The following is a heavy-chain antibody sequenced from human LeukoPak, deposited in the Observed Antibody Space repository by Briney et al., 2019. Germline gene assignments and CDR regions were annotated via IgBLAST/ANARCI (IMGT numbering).Heavy chain of an antibody. CDR1: GYTFTSYG. Sequence: SVKVSCKASGYTFTSYGISWLRQAPGQGLEWMGWISAYNVNTNYAQKLQGRVTMTTDTSTSTAYMELRSLRADDTAVYYCARDRRDIVVVVAATDDAFDIWGQGTMVTVSS. CDR2: ISAYNVNT. V-gene: IGHV1-18*01. J-gene: IGHJ3*02. D-gene: IGHD2-15*01. CDR3: ARDRRDIVVVVAATDDAFDI.